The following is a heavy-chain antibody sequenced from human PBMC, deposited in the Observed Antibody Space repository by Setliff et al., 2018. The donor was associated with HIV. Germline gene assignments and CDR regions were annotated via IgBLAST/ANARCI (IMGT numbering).Heavy chain of an antibody. CDR3: ARGAGVGIDYMDV. V-gene: IGHV4-34*01. D-gene: IGHD7-27*01. CDR2: INKSGGT. J-gene: IGHJ6*03. CDR1: GDSINNYY. Sequence: PSETLSLTCTVSGDSINNYYWTWIRQSPGMGLEWIGEINKSGGTTYNPSLKIRVTMSVDTSKNQFSLNLRYVTAADTAVYYCARGAGVGIDYMDVWANGTTVTVSS.